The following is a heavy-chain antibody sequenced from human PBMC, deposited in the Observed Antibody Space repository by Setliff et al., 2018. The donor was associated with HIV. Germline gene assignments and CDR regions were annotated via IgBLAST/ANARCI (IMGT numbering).Heavy chain of an antibody. CDR2: IFHTGST. D-gene: IGHD4-17*01. Sequence: SETLSLTCTVSGGSVSSRGYYWGWIRQPPGKGLEWIGSIFHTGSTYYNPSLKSRVTISVDTSKNQFSLRLTSVTAADTAVYYCARVRDYGGNFFDYWGQGTLVTVSS. CDR1: GGSVSSRGYY. V-gene: IGHV4-39*07. J-gene: IGHJ4*02. CDR3: ARVRDYGGNFFDY.